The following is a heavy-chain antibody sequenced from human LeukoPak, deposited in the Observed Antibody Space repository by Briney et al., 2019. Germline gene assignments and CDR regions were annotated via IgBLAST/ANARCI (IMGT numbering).Heavy chain of an antibody. CDR1: GYTFSDYY. V-gene: IGHV1-2*02. D-gene: IGHD6-19*01. CDR2: INPNSGGT. CDR3: ARDKGYSSSIRHRYGMDV. Sequence: GASVKVSCKASGYTFSDYYMHWVRQAPGQGLEGMGGINPNSGGTNFAQKFQGRATMTRDTSISTAYSQLSRLRSDDTAVYYCARDKGYSSSIRHRYGMDVWGQGTTVTVSS. J-gene: IGHJ6*02.